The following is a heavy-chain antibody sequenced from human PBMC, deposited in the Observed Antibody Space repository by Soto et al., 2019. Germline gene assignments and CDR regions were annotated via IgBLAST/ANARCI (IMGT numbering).Heavy chain of an antibody. V-gene: IGHV1-69*12. D-gene: IGHD5-12*01. J-gene: IGHJ5*02. CDR2: IIPIFGTA. CDR1: GGTFSSYA. Sequence: QVQLVQSGAEVKKPGSSVKVSCKASGGTFSSYAISWVRQAPGQGLEWMGGIIPIFGTATYAQKFQGRVTITADESTRTAYMELRSVRSEDTAVYYCARDGPRGYSGYDQGWFDPWGQGTLVTVSS. CDR3: ARDGPRGYSGYDQGWFDP.